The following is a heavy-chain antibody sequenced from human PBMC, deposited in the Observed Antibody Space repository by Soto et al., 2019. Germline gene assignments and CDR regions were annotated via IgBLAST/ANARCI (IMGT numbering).Heavy chain of an antibody. CDR1: GGCISSSDFY. CDR3: AVVDSTGNWFDP. D-gene: IGHD3-22*01. J-gene: IGHJ5*02. CDR2: MYYSGTT. Sequence: QLQLQESGPGLVKPSETLSLTCTVSGGCISSSDFYWGWLRQPPGKGLDFIGSMYYSGTTYYNPSLKNRITISVDTSNNQFSLKLISVTAAYTAVYYCAVVDSTGNWFDPWGQGALVTVSS. V-gene: IGHV4-39*01.